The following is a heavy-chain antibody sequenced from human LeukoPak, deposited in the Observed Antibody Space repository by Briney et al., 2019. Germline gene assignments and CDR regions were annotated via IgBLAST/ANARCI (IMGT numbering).Heavy chain of an antibody. D-gene: IGHD2-21*02. Sequence: GGSLRLSCAASGFTFSSYDMNWVRQAPGKGLEWVSGISGRGGSTYYADSVKGLFTISRDNSKNTLYLQMNSLRAEDTAVYYCARAYCGGDCYPYYYGMDVWGQGTTVTVSS. J-gene: IGHJ6*02. CDR2: ISGRGGST. V-gene: IGHV3-23*01. CDR1: GFTFSSYD. CDR3: ARAYCGGDCYPYYYGMDV.